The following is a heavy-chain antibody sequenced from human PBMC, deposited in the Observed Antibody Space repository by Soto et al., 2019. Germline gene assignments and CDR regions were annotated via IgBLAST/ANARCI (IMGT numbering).Heavy chain of an antibody. CDR2: VKSKTDGGTT. Sequence: EVQLVESGGGLVKPGGSLRLSCAASGFTFTSASMTWVRQAPGKGLEWVGRVKSKTDGGTTDYAAPVKGRFTISRDDSEKTLYLQMNSLKTEDTAVYYCTTGSTGRDYWGQGTLVTVSS. D-gene: IGHD3-10*01. J-gene: IGHJ4*02. V-gene: IGHV3-15*01. CDR3: TTGSTGRDY. CDR1: GFTFTSAS.